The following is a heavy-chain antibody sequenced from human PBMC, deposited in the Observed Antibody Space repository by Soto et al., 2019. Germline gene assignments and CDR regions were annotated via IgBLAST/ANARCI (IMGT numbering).Heavy chain of an antibody. Sequence: SETLSLTCTVSGGSISSSSYYWGWIRQPPGKGLEWMGSIYYSGSTYYNPSLKSRVTISVDTSKNQFSLKLSSVTAADTAVYYCAGHDYGDYNFGYWGQGTLVTVSS. CDR1: GGSISSSSYY. J-gene: IGHJ4*02. D-gene: IGHD4-17*01. CDR3: AGHDYGDYNFGY. V-gene: IGHV4-39*01. CDR2: IYYSGST.